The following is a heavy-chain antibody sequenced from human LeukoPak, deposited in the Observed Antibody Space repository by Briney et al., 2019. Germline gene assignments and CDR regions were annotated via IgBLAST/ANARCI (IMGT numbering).Heavy chain of an antibody. Sequence: ASVKVSCKASGGTFSSYAISWVRQAPGQGLEWMGGIIPIFGTANYAQKFQGRVTITADESTSTAYMELSSLRSEDTAVYYCARDSPSSGYYPGDFDYWGQGTLVTVSS. CDR3: ARDSPSSGYYPGDFDY. CDR1: GGTFSSYA. D-gene: IGHD3-22*01. CDR2: IIPIFGTA. J-gene: IGHJ4*02. V-gene: IGHV1-69*13.